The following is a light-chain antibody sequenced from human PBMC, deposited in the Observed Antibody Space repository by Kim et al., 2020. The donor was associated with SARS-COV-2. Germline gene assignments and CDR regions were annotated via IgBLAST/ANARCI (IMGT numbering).Light chain of an antibody. Sequence: GQSFTISCTETSSDFGGYNYVSWYQQHPGTAPKLMIYDVSKRPSGVPDRFSGSKSGNTASLTISGLQAEDEADYYCCSYAGSYGVVFGGGTQLTVL. CDR2: DVS. CDR1: SSDFGGYNY. CDR3: CSYAGSYGVV. J-gene: IGLJ2*01. V-gene: IGLV2-11*01.